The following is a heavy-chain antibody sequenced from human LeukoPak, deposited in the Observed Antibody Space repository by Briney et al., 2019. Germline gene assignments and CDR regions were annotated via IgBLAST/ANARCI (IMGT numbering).Heavy chain of an antibody. V-gene: IGHV3-48*04. CDR3: ARNGGIITWFGELFTILFDY. CDR2: ISSSSSTI. J-gene: IGHJ4*02. D-gene: IGHD3-10*01. CDR1: GFTFSSYS. Sequence: PGGSLRLSCAASGFTFSSYSMNWVRQAPGKGLEWVSYISSSSSTIYYADSVKGRFTISRDNAKNSLYLQMNSLRAEDTAVYYCARNGGIITWFGELFTILFDYWGQGTLVTVSS.